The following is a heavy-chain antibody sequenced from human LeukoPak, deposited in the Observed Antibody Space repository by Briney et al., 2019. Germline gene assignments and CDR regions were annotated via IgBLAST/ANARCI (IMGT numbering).Heavy chain of an antibody. CDR1: GYTFTSYD. J-gene: IGHJ5*02. D-gene: IGHD1-7*01. Sequence: GASVKVSCKASGYTFTSYDISWVRQAPGQGLEWMGGIIPIFGTANYAQKFQGRVTITADKSTSTAYMELSSLRSEDTAVYYCARRRTTDDWFDPWGQGTLVTVSS. V-gene: IGHV1-69*06. CDR2: IIPIFGTA. CDR3: ARRRTTDDWFDP.